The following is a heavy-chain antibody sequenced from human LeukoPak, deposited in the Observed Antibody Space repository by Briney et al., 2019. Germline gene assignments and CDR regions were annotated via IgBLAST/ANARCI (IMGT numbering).Heavy chain of an antibody. V-gene: IGHV4-4*07. CDR3: ARSYYYDSSGYSDDYFDY. Sequence: SETLSLTCTVSGGSISNYYWSWIRQPAGKGLEWIGRLYTSGSTIYNPSLKSRVTMSVDTSKNQFSLKLSSVTAADTAVYYCARSYYYDSSGYSDDYFDYWGQGTLVTVSS. J-gene: IGHJ4*02. D-gene: IGHD3-22*01. CDR2: LYTSGST. CDR1: GGSISNYY.